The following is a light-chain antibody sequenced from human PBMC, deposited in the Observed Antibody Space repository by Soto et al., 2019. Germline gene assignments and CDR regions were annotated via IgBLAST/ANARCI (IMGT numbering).Light chain of an antibody. V-gene: IGKV4-1*01. J-gene: IGKJ1*01. CDR3: HQYFASPWT. CDR1: QSVLYSSNNKNY. Sequence: DIVLTQSPDSLAVSLGERATINCKSSQSVLYSSNNKNYLAWYQQKPGQPPKLLIYWASTRESGVPDRFSGSGSGTDFTLTIGSLQAEDVAVYFCHQYFASPWTFGQGTKVEIK. CDR2: WAS.